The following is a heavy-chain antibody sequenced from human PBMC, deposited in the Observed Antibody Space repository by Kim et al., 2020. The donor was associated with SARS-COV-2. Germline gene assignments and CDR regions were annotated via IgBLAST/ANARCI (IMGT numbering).Heavy chain of an antibody. CDR3: ARAPRPQWELLLDY. CDR2: ISAYNGNT. J-gene: IGHJ4*02. Sequence: ASVKVSCKASGYTFTSYGISWVRQAPGQGLEWMGWISAYNGNTNYAQKLQGRVTMTTDTSTSTAYMELRSLRSDDTAVYYCARAPRPQWELLLDYWGQGTLVTVSS. CDR1: GYTFTSYG. D-gene: IGHD1-26*01. V-gene: IGHV1-18*04.